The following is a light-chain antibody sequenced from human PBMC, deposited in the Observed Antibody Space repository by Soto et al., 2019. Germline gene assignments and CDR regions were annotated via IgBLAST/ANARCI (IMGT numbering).Light chain of an antibody. Sequence: DIQLTQSPSFLSASVGDRVTITCRASQGISSYLAWYQQKPGKAPKLLIYAASTLQSGVPSRISGSGSGTEFTLTISSLQPDDFATYYCQQYTNYPWTFGQGTKVDIK. CDR3: QQYTNYPWT. CDR2: AAS. CDR1: QGISSY. J-gene: IGKJ1*01. V-gene: IGKV1-9*01.